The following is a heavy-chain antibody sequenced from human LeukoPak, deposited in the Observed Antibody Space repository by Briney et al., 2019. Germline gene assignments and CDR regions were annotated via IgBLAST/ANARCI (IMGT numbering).Heavy chain of an antibody. D-gene: IGHD2-2*01. V-gene: IGHV1-3*03. CDR2: INAGNGNT. Sequence: ASVKVSCKASGYTFTTYAIHWVRQAPGQRLEWMGWINAGNGNTKYSQEFQGRVTITRDTSASTAYMELSSLRSEDMAVYYCARGGYCSTTSCNQFNWFAPWGQGTLVTVSS. J-gene: IGHJ5*02. CDR1: GYTFTTYA. CDR3: ARGGYCSTTSCNQFNWFAP.